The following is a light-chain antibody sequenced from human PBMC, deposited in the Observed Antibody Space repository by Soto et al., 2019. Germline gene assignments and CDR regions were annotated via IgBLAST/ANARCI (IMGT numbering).Light chain of an antibody. Sequence: EIVLTQSPGTLSLSPGERATLSCRASQSVSNNYLAWYQQKPGQAPRLLIYGASNRATGIPDRFSGSGSGAAFALTISSLQTDDFAIYYCQQYNDWPRSTFGGGTRVEIK. V-gene: IGKV3D-15*01. CDR3: QQYNDWPRST. J-gene: IGKJ4*01. CDR2: GAS. CDR1: QSVSNN.